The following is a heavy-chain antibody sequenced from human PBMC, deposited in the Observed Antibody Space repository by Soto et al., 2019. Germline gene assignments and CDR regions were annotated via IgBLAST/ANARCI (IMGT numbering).Heavy chain of an antibody. J-gene: IGHJ6*02. CDR3: ARAFGVVDTAMSHPKSTPQRHYYYYYGMDV. CDR1: GGTFSSYA. CDR2: IIPIFGTA. Sequence: QVQLVQSGAEVKKPGSSVKVSCKASGGTFSSYAISWVRQAPGQGLEWMGGIIPIFGTANYAQKFQGRVTITADESTSTAYMELSSLRSEDTAVYYCARAFGVVDTAMSHPKSTPQRHYYYYYGMDVWGQGTTVTVSS. V-gene: IGHV1-69*01. D-gene: IGHD5-18*01.